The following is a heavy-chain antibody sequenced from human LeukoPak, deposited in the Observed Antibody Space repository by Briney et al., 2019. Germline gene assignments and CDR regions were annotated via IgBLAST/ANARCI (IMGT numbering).Heavy chain of an antibody. D-gene: IGHD1-20*01. CDR1: GGSISSYY. CDR3: ARELITKADAFDI. CDR2: FYARGNT. Sequence: PSETLSLTCTVSGGSISSYYWNWIRQPAGKGLEWIGRFYARGNTNYNPSLKSRVTTSVDTSKNQLSLKLTSVTAADTAVYYCARELITKADAFDIWGQGTMVTVSS. V-gene: IGHV4-4*07. J-gene: IGHJ3*02.